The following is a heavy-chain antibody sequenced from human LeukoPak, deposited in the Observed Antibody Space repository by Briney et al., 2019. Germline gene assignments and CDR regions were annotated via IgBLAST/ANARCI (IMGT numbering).Heavy chain of an antibody. Sequence: ASVKVSCKASGYTFTSYAMNWVRQAPGQGLEWMGGIIPIFGTANYAQKFQGRVTITADKSTSTAYMELSSLRSEDTAVYYCARGSGWGYYFDYWGQGTLVTVSS. J-gene: IGHJ4*02. CDR1: GYTFTSYA. D-gene: IGHD6-19*01. CDR2: IIPIFGTA. CDR3: ARGSGWGYYFDY. V-gene: IGHV1-69*06.